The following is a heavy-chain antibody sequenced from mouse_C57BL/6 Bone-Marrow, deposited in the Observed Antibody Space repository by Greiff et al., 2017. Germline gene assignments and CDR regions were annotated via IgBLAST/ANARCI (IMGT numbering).Heavy chain of an antibody. CDR3: ARHEMGYYGSSAWFAY. D-gene: IGHD1-1*01. J-gene: IGHJ3*01. CDR2: FYPGSGSI. Sequence: QVQLQQSGAELVKPGASVKLTCKASGYTFTEYTIHWVKQRPGQGLAWIGWFYPGSGSIKYNEKFKDKATLTADKSSSTVYMALSSLTSEDSAVYFGARHEMGYYGSSAWFAYWGQGTLVTVSA. CDR1: GYTFTEYT. V-gene: IGHV1-62-2*01.